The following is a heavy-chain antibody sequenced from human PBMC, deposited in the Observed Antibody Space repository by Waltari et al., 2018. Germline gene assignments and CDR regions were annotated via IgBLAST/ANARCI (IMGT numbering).Heavy chain of an antibody. D-gene: IGHD5-12*01. V-gene: IGHV3-74*01. CDR1: GFDFTKHY. Sequence: EVQLEESGGGLVQPGGSRRLSCEASGFDFTKHYMNWVRQGPGKVLVWVSRSSGDGGSASYADSAKGRFTISRDNSKNTLYLQMNSVRAEDTGIYYCAREGGGFDYTPDYWGQGTLVTVSS. J-gene: IGHJ4*02. CDR2: SSGDGGSA. CDR3: AREGGGFDYTPDY.